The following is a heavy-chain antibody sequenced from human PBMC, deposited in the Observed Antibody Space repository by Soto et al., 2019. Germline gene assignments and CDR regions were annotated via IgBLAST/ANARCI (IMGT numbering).Heavy chain of an antibody. CDR3: ARVHQYYDFWSGIPFRYYYYMDV. CDR1: GYTFTSYD. CDR2: MNPNSGNT. D-gene: IGHD3-3*01. V-gene: IGHV1-8*01. Sequence: ASVKVSCKASGYTFTSYDINWVRQATGQGLEWMGWMNPNSGNTGYAQKFQGRVTMTRNTPISTAYMELSSLRSEDTAVYYCARVHQYYDFWSGIPFRYYYYMDVWGKGTTVTVSS. J-gene: IGHJ6*03.